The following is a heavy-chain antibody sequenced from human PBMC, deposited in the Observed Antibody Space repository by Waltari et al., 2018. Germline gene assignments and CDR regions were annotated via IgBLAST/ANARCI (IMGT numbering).Heavy chain of an antibody. J-gene: IGHJ5*02. CDR1: GYAINSGFY. D-gene: IGHD2-8*02. CDR3: TRQTLGYCTSAACRRLEA. Sequence: QVQLQESGPRLVKPSETLSLTCDVSGYAINSGFYWGWSRQAPEKGLEWIATIYHDGTTFYNPSLTRRVTTSMDTSKNQISLKLKSVTAADTAVYYCTRQTLGYCTSAACRRLEAWGQGTLVTVSS. CDR2: IYHDGTT. V-gene: IGHV4-38-2*01.